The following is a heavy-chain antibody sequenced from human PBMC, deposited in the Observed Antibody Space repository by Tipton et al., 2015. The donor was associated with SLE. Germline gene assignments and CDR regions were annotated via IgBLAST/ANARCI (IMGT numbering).Heavy chain of an antibody. V-gene: IGHV4-31*03. CDR2: IYYSGST. CDR1: GGSISSGGYY. D-gene: IGHD3-10*01. CDR3: ARWVLGFGESGEYWYFDL. Sequence: TLSLTCTVSGGSISSGGYYWSWIRQHPGKGLEWIGYIYYSGSTYYNPSLKNRVTISLDTSKNQFSLKLSSVTAADTAVYYCARWVLGFGESGEYWYFDLWGRGTLVTVSS. J-gene: IGHJ2*01.